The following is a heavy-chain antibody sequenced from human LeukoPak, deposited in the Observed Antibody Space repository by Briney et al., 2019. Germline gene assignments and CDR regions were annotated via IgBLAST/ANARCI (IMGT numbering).Heavy chain of an antibody. Sequence: SETLSLTCTVSGGSISSYYWSWIRQPPGKGLEWIGYIYYSGSTNYNPSLKSRVTISVDTSKNQFSLKLSSVTAADTAVYYCARRRDDYNWTIFDYWGQGTLVTVSS. D-gene: IGHD5-24*01. J-gene: IGHJ4*02. CDR1: GGSISSYY. CDR3: ARRRDDYNWTIFDY. CDR2: IYYSGST. V-gene: IGHV4-59*08.